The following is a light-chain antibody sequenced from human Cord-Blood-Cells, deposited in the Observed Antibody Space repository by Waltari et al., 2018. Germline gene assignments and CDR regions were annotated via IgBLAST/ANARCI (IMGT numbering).Light chain of an antibody. J-gene: IGKJ1*01. CDR2: AAS. V-gene: IGKV1-8*01. Sequence: AIRMTHSPSPFSASTGDRVTIPCQASQGLSSFLSWYQQKPGKAPKLLIYAASTLQSGFPSRFSGSGSVTDCTLTIGCLQSEDFATYYCHQYYSYPWTFGQGTKVEIK. CDR3: HQYYSYPWT. CDR1: QGLSSF.